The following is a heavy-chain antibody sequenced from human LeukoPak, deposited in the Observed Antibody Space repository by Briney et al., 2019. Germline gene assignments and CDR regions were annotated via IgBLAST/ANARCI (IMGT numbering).Heavy chain of an antibody. Sequence: PGGSLRLSCAASGLTFSSYSMNWVRQAPGKGLEWVSSISSSSSYIYFADSMRGRFTISRDNAKNSLYLQMNSLRAEDTAVYYCARDRVEGAFDIWGQGTMVTVSS. CDR2: ISSSSSYI. CDR3: ARDRVEGAFDI. D-gene: IGHD5-24*01. CDR1: GLTFSSYS. J-gene: IGHJ3*02. V-gene: IGHV3-21*01.